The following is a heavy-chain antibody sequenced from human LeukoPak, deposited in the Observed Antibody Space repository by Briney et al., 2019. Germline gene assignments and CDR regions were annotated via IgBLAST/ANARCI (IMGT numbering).Heavy chain of an antibody. CDR2: IRQNGSEK. V-gene: IGHV3-7*01. D-gene: IGHD4-17*01. J-gene: IGHJ4*02. CDR1: GFTLSSHW. Sequence: GGSLRLSCAASGFTLSSHWMSWVRQAPGKGLEWVANIRQNGSEKYYVDSVRGRFTISRDNAKNSLYLQMNSLRAEDTAVYYCAKVGIDYGGDYWGQGTLVTVSS. CDR3: AKVGIDYGGDY.